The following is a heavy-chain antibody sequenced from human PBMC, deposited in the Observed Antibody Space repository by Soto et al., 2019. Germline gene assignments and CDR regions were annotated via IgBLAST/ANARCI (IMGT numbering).Heavy chain of an antibody. CDR3: AKDPGITIFLKDYFDY. CDR1: GFTFSSYA. J-gene: IGHJ4*02. Sequence: PGGSLRLSCAASGFTFSSYAMSWVRQAPGKGLEWVSAISGSGGSTYYADSVKGRFTISRDNSNDTLYLQMNCLRAEDTAVYFCAKDPGITIFLKDYFDYWGQGTLVTVSS. V-gene: IGHV3-23*01. CDR2: ISGSGGST. D-gene: IGHD3-3*01.